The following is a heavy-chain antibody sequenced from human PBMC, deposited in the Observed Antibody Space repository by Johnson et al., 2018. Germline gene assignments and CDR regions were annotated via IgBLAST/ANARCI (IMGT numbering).Heavy chain of an antibody. CDR3: ARDGRTPPYYYYYMDV. CDR1: GFSLSSYS. J-gene: IGHJ6*03. D-gene: IGHD1-14*01. Sequence: QLVQSGGGLVKPGGSLRLSCVASGFSLSSYSMNWVRQAPGKGLEWVSSISTTSTYIFYADSVKGRFTISRDNAKNSLYLQMNSLRAEDPAVYYCARDGRTPPYYYYYMDVWGKGTTVTVSS. CDR2: ISTTSTYI. V-gene: IGHV3-21*01.